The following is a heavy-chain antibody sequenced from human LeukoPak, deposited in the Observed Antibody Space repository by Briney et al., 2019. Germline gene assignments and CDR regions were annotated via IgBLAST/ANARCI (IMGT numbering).Heavy chain of an antibody. D-gene: IGHD3-10*01. J-gene: IGHJ4*02. CDR3: ARDTGTNLSGFDS. CDR1: GFTYDNYG. CDR2: LIWDSGIE. V-gene: IGHV3-9*01. Sequence: PGGSLRLSCAASGFTYDNYGMHWVRQAPGKGLEWVAGLIWDSGIEQYADSVRGRFTISRDNAKNSLFLQMNSLRGEDTAFYYCARDTGTNLSGFDSWGQGTLVTVSS.